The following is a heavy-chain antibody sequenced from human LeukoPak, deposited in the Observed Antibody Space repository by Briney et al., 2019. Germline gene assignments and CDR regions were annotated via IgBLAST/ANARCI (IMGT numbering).Heavy chain of an antibody. D-gene: IGHD6-13*01. CDR1: GFTFSIYA. J-gene: IGHJ4*02. CDR3: ARVRTGYSSSWYDY. V-gene: IGHV3-23*01. Sequence: GGSLRLSCAASGFTFSIYAMSWVRQAPGKGLEWVSAISGSGGSTLYTDSVKGRFTISRDNSKNTLYLQMNSLRAEETAVYYCARVRTGYSSSWYDYWGQGTLVTVSS. CDR2: ISGSGGST.